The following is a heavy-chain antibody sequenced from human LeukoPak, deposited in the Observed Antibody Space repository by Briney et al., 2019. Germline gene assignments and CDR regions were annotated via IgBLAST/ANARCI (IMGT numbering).Heavy chain of an antibody. CDR2: ISADNGNT. D-gene: IGHD3-9*01. CDR3: ARVDILTGYYFFDY. Sequence: ASVMVSCKASGYTFRDYLLHWVRQAPGQGLEWMGWISADNGNTYYTQKFQGRVTFTTDTSTSTAYMELRSLRSDDTAVYFCARVDILTGYYFFDYWGQGTLVTVSS. J-gene: IGHJ4*02. V-gene: IGHV1-18*04. CDR1: GYTFRDYL.